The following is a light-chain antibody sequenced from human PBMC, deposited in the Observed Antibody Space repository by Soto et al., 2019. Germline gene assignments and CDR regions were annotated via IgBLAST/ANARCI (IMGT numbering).Light chain of an antibody. CDR2: DAS. V-gene: IGKV3-11*01. J-gene: IGKJ5*01. Sequence: EIVLTQSPATLSLPPGERATLSCRASQSVSSYLAWYQQKPGQAPRLLIYDASNRATGIPARFSGSGSGTEFTLTISSLQPDDFATYYCQQYNSYYTFGQGTRLEIK. CDR3: QQYNSYYT. CDR1: QSVSSY.